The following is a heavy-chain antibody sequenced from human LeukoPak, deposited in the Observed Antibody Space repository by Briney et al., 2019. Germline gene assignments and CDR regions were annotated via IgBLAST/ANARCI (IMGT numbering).Heavy chain of an antibody. CDR1: GFTFNSYA. CDR3: AKDQYSSGGWFDP. V-gene: IGHV3-23*01. Sequence: PGGSLRLSCAASGFTFNSYAMSWVRQAPGKGLEWVSGISGSGGSTYYADSVKGRFTISRDNSKNTLYLQMNSLRAEDTAVYYCAKDQYSSGGWFDPWGQGTLVTVSS. CDR2: ISGSGGST. J-gene: IGHJ5*02. D-gene: IGHD6-19*01.